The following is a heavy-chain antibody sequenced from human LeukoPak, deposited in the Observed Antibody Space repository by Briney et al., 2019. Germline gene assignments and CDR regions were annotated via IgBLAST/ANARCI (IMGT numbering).Heavy chain of an antibody. CDR3: AKEHRGELSGNLAGLFASYHTYYYMDV. V-gene: IGHV1-46*01. J-gene: IGHJ6*03. CDR1: GYTFTTYY. CDR2: INPSDGAT. D-gene: IGHD4-23*01. Sequence: ASVKVSCKASGYTFTTYYIHWVRQAPGQGLEWMGMINPSDGATTYAQKFQGRGTMTRDMSTTTVYMDLRTLRSKDTAVYFCAKEHRGELSGNLAGLFASYHTYYYMDVWGRGTTVTVSS.